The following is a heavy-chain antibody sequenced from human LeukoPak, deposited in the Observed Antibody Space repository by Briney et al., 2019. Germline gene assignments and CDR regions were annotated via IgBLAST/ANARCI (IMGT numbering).Heavy chain of an antibody. J-gene: IGHJ5*02. CDR3: AREWGDTIFGVTQSPNWFDP. CDR2: IYYSGST. CDR1: GGSISSGDYY. V-gene: IGHV4-30-4*08. D-gene: IGHD3-3*01. Sequence: PSETLSLTCTVSGGSISSGDYYWSWIRQPPGKGLEWIGYIYYSGSTYYNPSLKSRVTISVDTSKNQFSLKLSSVTAADTAVYYCAREWGDTIFGVTQSPNWFDPWGQGTLVTVSA.